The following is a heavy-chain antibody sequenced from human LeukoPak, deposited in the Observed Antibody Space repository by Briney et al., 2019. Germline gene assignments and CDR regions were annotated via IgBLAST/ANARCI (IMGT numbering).Heavy chain of an antibody. J-gene: IGHJ4*02. CDR1: GFTFSTYW. Sequence: GESLKISCAASGFTFSTYWMAWVRQAPGKGLEWVANIKGDESARHQADSVKGRFTISRDNTQNSVYLQMSSLRGEDTAVYYCARDVVGSLDYWGQGTLVTVSS. V-gene: IGHV3-7*01. D-gene: IGHD1-26*01. CDR3: ARDVVGSLDY. CDR2: IKGDESAR.